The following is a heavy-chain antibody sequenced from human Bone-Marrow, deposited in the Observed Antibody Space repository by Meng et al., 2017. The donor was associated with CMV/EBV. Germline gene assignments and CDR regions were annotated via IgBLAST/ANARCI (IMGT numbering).Heavy chain of an antibody. Sequence: ASVKVSCKTSGYSFTAYHIHWVRQAPGRGLEWVGWIYGETGDTNYAQRFQGRLTLTRDTSIRTVYMELTGLTSDDTATYYCVRETWHYANWGQGTQVTVSS. CDR1: GYSFTAYH. V-gene: IGHV1-2*02. J-gene: IGHJ4*02. D-gene: IGHD1-7*01. CDR3: VRETWHYAN. CDR2: IYGETGDT.